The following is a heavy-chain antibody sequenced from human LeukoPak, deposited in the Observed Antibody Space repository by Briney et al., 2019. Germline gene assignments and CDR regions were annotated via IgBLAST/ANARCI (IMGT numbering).Heavy chain of an antibody. CDR3: ARDSGNYHYDMDV. CDR1: GYSFNSHH. V-gene: IGHV1-46*02. D-gene: IGHD3-10*01. J-gene: IGHJ6*02. CDR2: NFFHDGST. Sequence: ASVKVSCKTSGYSFNSHHVHWVRQAPGQGLDWMGINFFHDGSTSNTQKFQGRVTMTRDTSTSTVYMELSSLRSEDTAVYYCARDSGNYHYDMDVWGQGTTVIVSS.